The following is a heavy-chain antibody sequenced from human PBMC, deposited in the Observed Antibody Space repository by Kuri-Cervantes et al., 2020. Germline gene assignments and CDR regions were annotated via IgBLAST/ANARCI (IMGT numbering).Heavy chain of an antibody. D-gene: IGHD1-20*01. J-gene: IGHJ6*03. CDR2: IYYSGST. CDR1: GGSISTSSYY. V-gene: IGHV4-39*07. Sequence: SETLSLTCTVSGGSISTSSYYWGWIRQPPGKGLEWIGSIYYSGSTYSNPSLKSRVTISVDTSKTQFSLKLSSVTAADTAVYYCARAITGTHRSRSYYYYMDVWGKGTTVTVSS. CDR3: ARAITGTHRSRSYYYYMDV.